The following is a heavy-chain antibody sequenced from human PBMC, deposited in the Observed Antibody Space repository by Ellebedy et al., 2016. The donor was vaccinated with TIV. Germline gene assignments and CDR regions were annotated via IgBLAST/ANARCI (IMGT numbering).Heavy chain of an antibody. J-gene: IGHJ4*02. Sequence: GESLKISCAASGFIFSTYSMNWVRQAPGKGLEWVSFITRDSTTIFYAGSVKGRFTISRDNAKNSLFLQMNSLRAEDTAVYYCVRGRGIAAAGTPAPDYWGQGTLVTVSS. D-gene: IGHD6-13*01. CDR2: ITRDSTTI. CDR3: VRGRGIAAAGTPAPDY. CDR1: GFIFSTYS. V-gene: IGHV3-48*04.